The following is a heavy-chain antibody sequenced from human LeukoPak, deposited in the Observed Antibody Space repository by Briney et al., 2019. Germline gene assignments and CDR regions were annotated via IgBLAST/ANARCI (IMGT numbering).Heavy chain of an antibody. V-gene: IGHV3-23*01. D-gene: IGHD2-2*01. J-gene: IGHJ4*02. CDR2: ISGSGGST. CDR3: AKGGLKVVRLDY. CDR1: GGSISSYY. Sequence: ETLSLTCTVSGGSISSYYWSWIRQPPGKGLEWVSAISGSGGSTYYADSVKGRFTISRDNSKNTLYLQMNSLRAEDTAVYYCAKGGLKVVRLDYWGQGTLVTVSS.